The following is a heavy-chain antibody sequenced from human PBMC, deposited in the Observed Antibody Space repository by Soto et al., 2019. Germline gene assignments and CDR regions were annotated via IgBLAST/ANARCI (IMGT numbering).Heavy chain of an antibody. V-gene: IGHV4-31*03. J-gene: IGHJ6*02. CDR1: GGSISSGGYY. CDR2: IYYSGSI. Sequence: PSETLSLTCTVSGGSISSGGYYWSWIRQHPGKGLEWIGYIYYSGSIYYNPSLRSRVTISVDTSKNQFSLKLSSVTAADPAVYYCARVIGSSGYYYYGMAAWGQGTPVTVSS. CDR3: ARVIGSSGYYYYGMAA. D-gene: IGHD6-19*01.